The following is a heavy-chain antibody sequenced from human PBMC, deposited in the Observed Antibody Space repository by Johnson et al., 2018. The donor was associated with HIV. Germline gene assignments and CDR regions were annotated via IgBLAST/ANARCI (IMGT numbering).Heavy chain of an antibody. CDR3: ARDLAYNSRWTGAFDI. V-gene: IGHV3-30*02. D-gene: IGHD6-13*01. J-gene: IGHJ3*02. CDR2: IRYDGSNK. CDR1: GFTFSSYG. Sequence: QVQLVESGGGVVQPGGSLRLSCAASGFTFSSYGMHWVRQAPGKGLEWVAFIRYDGSNKYYADSVKGRFTISRDNSKNTLYLQMNSLRAEDTAVYYCARDLAYNSRWTGAFDIWGQGTKVTVSS.